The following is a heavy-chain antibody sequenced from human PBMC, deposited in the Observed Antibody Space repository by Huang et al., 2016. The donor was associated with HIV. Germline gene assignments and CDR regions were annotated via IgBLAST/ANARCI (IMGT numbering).Heavy chain of an antibody. CDR1: GFSFSTYG. Sequence: VQLVESGGGVVQPGRSLRLACAASGFSFSTYGLHWVPQAPGKGLEWVAVISYDGSNKYYANSVKGRFTSSRDTSENKVYLQMNSLRHEDTAVYYCAKDGADEEWDIDYWGQGTLVTVSS. J-gene: IGHJ4*02. D-gene: IGHD1-26*01. V-gene: IGHV3-30*18. CDR2: ISYDGSNK. CDR3: AKDGADEEWDIDY.